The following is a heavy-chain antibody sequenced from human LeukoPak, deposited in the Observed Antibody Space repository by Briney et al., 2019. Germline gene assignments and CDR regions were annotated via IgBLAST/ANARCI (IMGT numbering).Heavy chain of an antibody. CDR3: AKDLSYTSGASDH. CDR1: GFTLSAFA. J-gene: IGHJ4*02. V-gene: IGHV3-23*01. CDR2: ITDDGYNT. Sequence: PGGSLRLSCAASGFTLSAFAMTWVRQAPGKGLEWVSTITDDGYNTYSADSVKGRITFSRDNSKNTLSLQLRSLRAEDTAVYYCAKDLSYTSGASDHWGQGTLVTVSS. D-gene: IGHD6-19*01.